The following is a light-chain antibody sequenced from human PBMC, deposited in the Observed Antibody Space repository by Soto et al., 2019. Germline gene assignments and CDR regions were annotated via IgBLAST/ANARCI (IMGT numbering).Light chain of an antibody. CDR3: CSYAGSYTPWV. CDR1: SSDVGGYNY. CDR2: DVS. V-gene: IGLV2-11*01. Sequence: QSALTQPRSVSGSPGQSVTISCTGTSSDVGGYNYVSWYQQHPGKAPQLIIYDVSKRPSGVPDRFSGSKSGTTASLTISGLQAEDEADYYCCSYAGSYTPWVFGGGTKLTVL. J-gene: IGLJ3*02.